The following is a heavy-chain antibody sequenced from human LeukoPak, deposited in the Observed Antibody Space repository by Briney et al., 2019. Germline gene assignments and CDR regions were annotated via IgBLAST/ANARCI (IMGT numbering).Heavy chain of an antibody. V-gene: IGHV3-48*04. CDR2: ISSSSSTI. J-gene: IGHJ4*02. Sequence: GGSLRLSCAASGVTFSSYSMESVRQAPGNGLGWVSYISSSSSTIYYADSVKGRFTISRDNAKNSLYLQMNSLRAEDTAVYYCARGSYDSSGYYYDYWGQGTLVTVSS. CDR3: ARGSYDSSGYYYDY. CDR1: GVTFSSYS. D-gene: IGHD3-22*01.